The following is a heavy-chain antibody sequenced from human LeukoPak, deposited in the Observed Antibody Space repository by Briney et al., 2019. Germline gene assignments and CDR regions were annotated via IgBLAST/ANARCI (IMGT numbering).Heavy chain of an antibody. CDR3: AKAHNEGYCSSTSCYPMYYFDY. J-gene: IGHJ4*02. Sequence: GGSLRLSCAASGNYWMHWVRQVPGKGLVWVSHINSDGSWTSYADSVKGRFTISKDNAKNTVYLQMNSLRAEDTAVYYCAKAHNEGYCSSTSCYPMYYFDYWGQGTLVTVSS. D-gene: IGHD2-2*01. CDR1: GNYW. CDR2: INSDGSWT. V-gene: IGHV3-74*01.